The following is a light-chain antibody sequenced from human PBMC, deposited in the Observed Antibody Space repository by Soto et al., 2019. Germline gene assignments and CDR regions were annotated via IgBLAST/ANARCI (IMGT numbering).Light chain of an antibody. V-gene: IGKV1-33*01. J-gene: IGKJ1*01. CDR1: QDISNF. CDR2: DAS. Sequence: DIHMTQSPSSLSASVGDRITVTCQASQDISNFLNWYQYKPGEAPKLLIFDASYLATGVPSRFSGGGFGTDFTFTISSLQPEDNATYCCQQHDSLPWTFGQGTKVDFK. CDR3: QQHDSLPWT.